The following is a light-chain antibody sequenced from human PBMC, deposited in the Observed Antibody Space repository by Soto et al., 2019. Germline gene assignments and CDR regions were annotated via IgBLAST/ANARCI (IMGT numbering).Light chain of an antibody. Sequence: DIQMTQSPSTLSASVGDRVTITCRASQSTSSWLAWYQQKPGKAPKLLFYDASSLESGVPSRFSGSGSGTEFPLAISSLQPDDFATYYCQQYNSYSLTFGGGTKVEIK. CDR1: QSTSSW. CDR2: DAS. V-gene: IGKV1-5*01. CDR3: QQYNSYSLT. J-gene: IGKJ4*01.